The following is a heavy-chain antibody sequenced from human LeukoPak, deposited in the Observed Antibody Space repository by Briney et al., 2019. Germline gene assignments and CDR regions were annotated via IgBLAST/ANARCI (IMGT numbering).Heavy chain of an antibody. CDR3: AKDSYDRSGYYYYYFAY. CDR2: ISYDGSNK. J-gene: IGHJ4*02. V-gene: IGHV3-30*18. Sequence: PGGSLRLSCAASGFTFSSSGMHWVRQAPGKGLEWVAVISYDGSNKYYADSVKGRFTISRDNSKNTLYLQMNSLRARDTAVYYCAKDSYDRSGYYYYYFAYWGQGTQVTVSS. CDR1: GFTFSSSG. D-gene: IGHD3-22*01.